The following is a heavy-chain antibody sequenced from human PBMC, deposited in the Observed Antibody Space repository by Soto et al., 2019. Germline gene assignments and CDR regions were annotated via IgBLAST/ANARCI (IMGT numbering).Heavy chain of an antibody. CDR3: AHNSDTSLALDS. V-gene: IGHV2-5*02. Sequence: QITLKESGPTLVKPTQPLTLTCTFSDFLLSTSGAGVGWIRQPPGKALEWLALIYWDDDKRYSPSLKSRLTITKDTTKNQVVLTLTNMDAVDTATYSCAHNSDTSLALDSWGQGTLVTVSS. D-gene: IGHD5-18*01. CDR1: DFLLSTSGAG. J-gene: IGHJ5*01. CDR2: IYWDDDK.